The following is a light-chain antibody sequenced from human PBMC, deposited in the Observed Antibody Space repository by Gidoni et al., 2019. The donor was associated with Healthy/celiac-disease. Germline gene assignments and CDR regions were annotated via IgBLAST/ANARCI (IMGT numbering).Light chain of an antibody. CDR1: QSISSY. V-gene: IGKV1-39*01. J-gene: IGKJ1*01. Sequence: DIQMTQSPSSPSASVGDRVTITCRASQSISSYLNWYQQKPGKAPKLLIYAASSLPSGGPSRFSGSGAGTDFTLTISSLQQEDFATYYCQQNYSTPRTFXXXTKVEIK. CDR2: AAS. CDR3: QQNYSTPRT.